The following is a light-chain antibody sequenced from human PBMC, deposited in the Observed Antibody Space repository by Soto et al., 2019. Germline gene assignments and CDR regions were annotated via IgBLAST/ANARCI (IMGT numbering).Light chain of an antibody. Sequence: AIQLTQSPSALSASVGDRVTITCRASLGIRNDLGWYQQKPGEAPRLLVYGASTLQSGVPSRFSGSGSGTEFTLTISSLQLEDFGTYYCLQDYTYPLTFGGGTRLEI. CDR1: LGIRND. J-gene: IGKJ4*01. V-gene: IGKV1-6*02. CDR3: LQDYTYPLT. CDR2: GAS.